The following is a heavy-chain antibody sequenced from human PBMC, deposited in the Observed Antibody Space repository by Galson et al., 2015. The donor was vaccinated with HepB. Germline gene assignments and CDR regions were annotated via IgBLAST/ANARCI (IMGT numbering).Heavy chain of an antibody. D-gene: IGHD5-12*01. V-gene: IGHV3-21*05. CDR3: ARIPVFGIVATIGALDY. CDR2: ISSSSSYT. Sequence: SLRLSCAASGFTFSSYDMHWVRQAPGKGLEWVSYISSSSSYTNYAGSVKGRFTISRDNAKNSLYLQMNSLRAEDTAVYYCARIPVFGIVATIGALDYWGQGTLVTVSS. CDR1: GFTFSSYD. J-gene: IGHJ4*02.